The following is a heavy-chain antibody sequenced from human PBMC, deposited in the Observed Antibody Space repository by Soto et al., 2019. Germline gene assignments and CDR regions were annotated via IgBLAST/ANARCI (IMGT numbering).Heavy chain of an antibody. J-gene: IGHJ4*02. V-gene: IGHV4-34*13. Sequence: RSVRQSPEKGLEWIGEVYYDGSVNYYPSFERRVTISVDRSKNQFSLRLSSVTASDTAVYYCARGFIAARPRFDYWGQGTLVTVSS. CDR3: ARGFIAARPRFDY. D-gene: IGHD6-6*01. CDR2: VYYDGSV.